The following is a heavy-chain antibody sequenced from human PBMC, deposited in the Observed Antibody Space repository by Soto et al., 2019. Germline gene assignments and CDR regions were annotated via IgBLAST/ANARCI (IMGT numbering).Heavy chain of an antibody. V-gene: IGHV1-58*01. CDR1: GFTFTSSA. D-gene: IGHD3-22*01. J-gene: IGHJ4*02. CDR3: AATGDYYYDSSGYYVFDY. Sequence: ASVKVSCKASGFTFTSSAVQWVRQARGQRLEWIGWIVVGSGNTNYAQKFQERVTITRDMSTSTAYMELSSLRSEDTAVYYCAATGDYYYDSSGYYVFDYWGQGTLVTVSS. CDR2: IVVGSGNT.